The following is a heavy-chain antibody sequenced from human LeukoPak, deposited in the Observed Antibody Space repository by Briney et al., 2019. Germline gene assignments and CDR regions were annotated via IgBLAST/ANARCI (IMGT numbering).Heavy chain of an antibody. Sequence: GGSLRLSCAASGFTFSSYSMNWVRQAPGKGLEWVSSISSSSSYIYYADSVKGRFTISRDNAKNSLYLQMNSLRAEDTAVYYCARDPGGVWSTAPSFDFWGQATLVTVAS. CDR2: ISSSSSYI. J-gene: IGHJ4*01. CDR1: GFTFSSYS. D-gene: IGHD2-21*01. V-gene: IGHV3-21*01. CDR3: ARDPGGVWSTAPSFDF.